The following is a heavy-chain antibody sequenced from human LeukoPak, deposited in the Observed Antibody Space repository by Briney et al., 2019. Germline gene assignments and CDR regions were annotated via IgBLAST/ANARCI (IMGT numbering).Heavy chain of an antibody. J-gene: IGHJ6*02. V-gene: IGHV3-30*18. CDR3: AKAYGSYESHYYYYGMDV. CDR1: GFTFSYYG. CDR2: ISYDGSNE. D-gene: IGHD5-12*01. Sequence: GRSLRLSCAASGFTFSYYGMHWVRQAPGKGLEWVVVISYDGSNEYYADSVKGRFTISRDNSKNTLYLQMNSLRAEDTAVYYCAKAYGSYESHYYYYGMDVWGQGTTVTVSS.